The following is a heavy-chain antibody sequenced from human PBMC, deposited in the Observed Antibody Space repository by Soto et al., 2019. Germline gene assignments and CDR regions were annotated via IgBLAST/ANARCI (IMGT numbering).Heavy chain of an antibody. J-gene: IGHJ4*02. CDR1: GGTFSSYA. Sequence: ASVKVSCEASGGTFSSYAISWVRQAPGQGLEWMGGIIPIFGTANYAQKFQGRVTITADESTSTAYMELSSLRSEDTAVYYCARGYYDSSGYYYLNYWGQGTLVTVSS. V-gene: IGHV1-69*13. CDR3: ARGYYDSSGYYYLNY. D-gene: IGHD3-22*01. CDR2: IIPIFGTA.